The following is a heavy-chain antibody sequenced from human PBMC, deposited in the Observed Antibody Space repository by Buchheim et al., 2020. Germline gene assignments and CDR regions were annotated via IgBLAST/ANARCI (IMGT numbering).Heavy chain of an antibody. V-gene: IGHV3-30*01. Sequence: QVQLVESGGGVVQPGRSLRLSCAASGFTFSSYAMHWVRQAPGKGLEWVAVISYDGSNKYYADSVKGRFTISRDNSKNTLYLQMNSLRAEDTAVYYCAREPNSIVVVTAHYYYYGMDVWGQGTT. CDR3: AREPNSIVVVTAHYYYYGMDV. J-gene: IGHJ6*02. CDR2: ISYDGSNK. CDR1: GFTFSSYA. D-gene: IGHD2-21*02.